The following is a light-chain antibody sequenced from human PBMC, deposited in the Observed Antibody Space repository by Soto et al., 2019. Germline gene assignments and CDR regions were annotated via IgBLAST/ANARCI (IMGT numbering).Light chain of an antibody. J-gene: IGLJ3*02. CDR1: SSDIGAYNF. CDR2: RVS. Sequence: QSALTQPPSASGSPGQSVTISCTGTSSDIGAYNFVSWYQQHPGSAPKLIIFRVSERPSGVPDRFSGSKSGNTASLTVSGVQAEDEADYYCSSYAGYHSLWVFGAGTKLTVL. CDR3: SSYAGYHSLWV. V-gene: IGLV2-8*01.